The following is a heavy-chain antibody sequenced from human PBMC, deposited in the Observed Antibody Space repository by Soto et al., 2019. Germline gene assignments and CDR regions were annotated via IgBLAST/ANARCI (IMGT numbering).Heavy chain of an antibody. CDR3: ARGYVTIFGAENDNYSGMDV. D-gene: IGHD3-3*01. Sequence: QVQLVQSGAEVKKPGSSVKVSCKASGGTFTNYGVTWVRQAPGQGLEWMGGIIPMFGTTDIAQKFQGRVSFTAREYTSTAYMELTSLVAEDTAVYFCARGYVTIFGAENDNYSGMDVWGQGTTVTVSS. CDR2: IIPMFGTT. V-gene: IGHV1-69*01. CDR1: GGTFTNYG. J-gene: IGHJ6*02.